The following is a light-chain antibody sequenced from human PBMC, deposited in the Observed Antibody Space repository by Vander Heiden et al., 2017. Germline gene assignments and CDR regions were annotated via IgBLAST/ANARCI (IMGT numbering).Light chain of an antibody. Sequence: SYELTQPPSVSVPPGQPARITCSGDALPKQYAYWYQQKPGQAPVLVIYKDSERPSGIPERFSGSSSGTTVTLTISGVQAEDEADYYCQSADSSGTYPVVFGGGTKLTVL. CDR2: KDS. CDR3: QSADSSGTYPVV. V-gene: IGLV3-25*03. J-gene: IGLJ2*01. CDR1: ALPKQY.